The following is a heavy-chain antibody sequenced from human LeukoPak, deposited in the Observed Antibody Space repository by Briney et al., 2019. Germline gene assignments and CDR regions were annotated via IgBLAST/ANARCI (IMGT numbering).Heavy chain of an antibody. CDR2: ISAYNGNT. V-gene: IGHV1-18*01. Sequence: EASVKVSCKASGYTFTCYGISWVRQAPGQGLEWMGWISAYNGNTNYAQKLQGRVTMTTDTSTSTAYMELRSLRSDDTAVYYCARFRQYDYCDSSGQRGFDYWGQGTLVTVSS. J-gene: IGHJ4*02. CDR3: ARFRQYDYCDSSGQRGFDY. CDR1: GYTFTCYG. D-gene: IGHD3-22*01.